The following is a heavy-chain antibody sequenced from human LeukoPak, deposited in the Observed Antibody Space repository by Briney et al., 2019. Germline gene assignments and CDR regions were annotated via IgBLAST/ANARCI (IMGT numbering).Heavy chain of an antibody. CDR1: GFTFSSYG. CDR2: ISYDGSNK. CDR3: ASVHGDYLDY. J-gene: IGHJ4*02. D-gene: IGHD4-17*01. Sequence: GGSLRLSCAASGFTFSSYGMHWVRQAPGKGLEWVAVISYDGSNKYYADSVKGRFTISRDNSKNTLYLQMNSLRAEDTAVYYCASVHGDYLDYWGQGTLVTVSS. V-gene: IGHV3-30*03.